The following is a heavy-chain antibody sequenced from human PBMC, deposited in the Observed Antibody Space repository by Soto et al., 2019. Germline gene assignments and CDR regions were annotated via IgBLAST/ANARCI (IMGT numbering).Heavy chain of an antibody. CDR1: GYTFTSYG. CDR3: ARDGARGENYYYYGMDV. D-gene: IGHD3-16*01. Sequence: QVQLVQSGAEVKKPGASVKVSCKASGYTFTSYGISWVRQAPGQGLEWMGWISAYNGNTNYAQKLQGRVTMTTDTAXSXXYMELRSLRCDDTAVYYCARDGARGENYYYYGMDVWGQGTTVTVSS. CDR2: ISAYNGNT. V-gene: IGHV1-18*01. J-gene: IGHJ6*02.